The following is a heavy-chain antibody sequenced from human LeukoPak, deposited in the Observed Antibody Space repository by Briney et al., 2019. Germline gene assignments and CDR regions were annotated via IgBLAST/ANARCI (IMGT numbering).Heavy chain of an antibody. V-gene: IGHV4-61*08. CDR2: IYYSGST. D-gene: IGHD5/OR15-5a*01. Sequence: SETLSLTCIVSGGSISSSGYCWAWIRQPPGKGLEWIGYIYYSGSTNYNPSLNSRVTISLDTSRNQFSLKLSSVTAADTAAYYCARAGRGWSTGYFFDNWGQGTLVTVSS. CDR1: GGSISSSGYC. CDR3: ARAGRGWSTGYFFDN. J-gene: IGHJ4*02.